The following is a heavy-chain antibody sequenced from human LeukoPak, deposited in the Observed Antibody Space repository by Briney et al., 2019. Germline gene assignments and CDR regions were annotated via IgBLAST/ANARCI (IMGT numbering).Heavy chain of an antibody. Sequence: GGSLRLSCAASGFIFSDNAMTWVRQAPGRGLEWVAVISSGGNTKYAESEKGRFSISRDNSKNTLYLQMNSLRAEDTAVYYCAKADQLLIALTFDYWGQGALVTVSS. CDR3: AKADQLLIALTFDY. J-gene: IGHJ4*02. V-gene: IGHV3-23*01. CDR2: ISSGGNT. CDR1: GFIFSDNA. D-gene: IGHD2-2*01.